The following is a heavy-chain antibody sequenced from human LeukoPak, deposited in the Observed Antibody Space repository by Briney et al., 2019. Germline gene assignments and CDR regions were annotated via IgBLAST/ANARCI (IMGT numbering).Heavy chain of an antibody. CDR2: IYSGGST. V-gene: IGHV3-53*01. CDR1: GFTVSSNC. Sequence: PGGSLRLSCAASGFTVSSNCVSWVRQAPGKGLEWVSVIYSGGSTYYADSVKGRFTISRDNSKNTLYFQMNSLRAEDTAVYYCARDATPGYFDYWGQGTLVTVSS. J-gene: IGHJ4*02. CDR3: ARDATPGYFDY.